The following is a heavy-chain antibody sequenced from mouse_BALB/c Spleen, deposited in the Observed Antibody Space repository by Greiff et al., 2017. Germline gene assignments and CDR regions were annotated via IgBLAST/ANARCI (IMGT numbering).Heavy chain of an antibody. V-gene: IGHV1S81*02. CDR1: GYTFTSYY. CDR2: INPSNGGT. J-gene: IGHJ4*01. CDR3: ARMNAMDY. Sequence: QVQLQQSGAELVKPGASVKLSCKASGYTFTSYYMYWVKQRPGQGLEWIGEINPSNGGTNFNEKFKSKATLTVDKSSSTAYMQLSSLTSEDSAVYFCARMNAMDYWGQGTSVTVSS.